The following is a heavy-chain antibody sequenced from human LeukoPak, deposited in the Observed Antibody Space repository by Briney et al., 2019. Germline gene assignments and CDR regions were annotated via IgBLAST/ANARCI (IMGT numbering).Heavy chain of an antibody. CDR3: ARVNFREYRGYTWFEP. CDR1: AVTFGDFA. CDR2: VRTKTHGGAP. V-gene: IGHV3-49*03. J-gene: IGHJ5*02. Sequence: GGSLRLSCKGSAVTFGDFAVTWFRQAPGKRLEWVGFVRTKTHGGAPETAASVKGRFNVSRDDSEGIAYLQMTSLRAEDTGMYYCARVNFREYRGYTWFEPWGQGTLVTVSS. D-gene: IGHD2/OR15-2a*01.